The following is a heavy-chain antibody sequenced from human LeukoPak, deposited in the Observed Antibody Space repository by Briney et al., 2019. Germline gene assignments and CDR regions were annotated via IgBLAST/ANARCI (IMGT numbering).Heavy chain of an antibody. D-gene: IGHD3-22*01. J-gene: IGHJ4*02. CDR3: AREIRWLLGFDY. Sequence: PGGSLRLSCAASGFTFSSYAMHWVRQAPGKGLEWVAVISYDGSNKYYADSVKGRFTISRDNSKNTLYLQMNSLRAEDTAVYYCAREIRWLLGFDYWGQGTLVTVSS. CDR1: GFTFSSYA. V-gene: IGHV3-30*04. CDR2: ISYDGSNK.